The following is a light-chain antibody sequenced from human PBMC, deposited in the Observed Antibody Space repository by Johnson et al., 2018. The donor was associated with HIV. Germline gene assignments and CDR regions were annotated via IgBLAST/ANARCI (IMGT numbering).Light chain of an antibody. CDR3: GTWDSSLSGV. Sequence: QSVLTQPPSVSAAPGQKVTISCSGSSSNIGNNYVSWYQQLPGTAPKLLIYENNKRPSGIPDRFSGSKSGTSATLGITGLQTGDEADYYCGTWDSSLSGVVGTGTKVTGL. CDR2: ENN. CDR1: SSNIGNNY. V-gene: IGLV1-51*02. J-gene: IGLJ1*01.